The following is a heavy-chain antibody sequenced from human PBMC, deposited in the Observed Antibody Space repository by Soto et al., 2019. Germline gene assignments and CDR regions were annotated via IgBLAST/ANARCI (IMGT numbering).Heavy chain of an antibody. V-gene: IGHV3-48*02. CDR3: ARESAALNWFDP. D-gene: IGHD2-2*01. CDR1: GFSFSSYS. CDR2: ISSSSSTI. J-gene: IGHJ5*02. Sequence: EVQLVESGGGLVQPGGSLRLSCAASGFSFSSYSMNWVRQAPGKGLDWVSYISSSSSTIYYADSVKGRFTISRDNAKNSLYLQMNSLRDEDTAVYYCARESAALNWFDPWGQGTLVTVSS.